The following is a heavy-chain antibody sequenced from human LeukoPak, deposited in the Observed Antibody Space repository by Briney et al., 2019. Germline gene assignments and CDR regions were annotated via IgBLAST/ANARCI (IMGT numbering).Heavy chain of an antibody. CDR1: GYTFTSYY. J-gene: IGHJ3*02. CDR2: INPSGGSA. Sequence: ASVKVSCKASGYTFTSYYMHWVRQAPGQGLEWMGIINPSGGSASYAQKFQGRVPMTRATSTSTVYMELSSLRSEDTAVYYYASGYSGYDEEFDAFDIWGQGTMVTVSS. D-gene: IGHD5-12*01. CDR3: ASGYSGYDEEFDAFDI. V-gene: IGHV1-46*01.